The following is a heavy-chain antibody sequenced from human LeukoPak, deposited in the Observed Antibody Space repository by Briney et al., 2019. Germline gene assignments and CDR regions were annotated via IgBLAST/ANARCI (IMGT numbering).Heavy chain of an antibody. D-gene: IGHD5-18*01. J-gene: IGHJ4*02. CDR1: GFAFRSYA. V-gene: IGHV3-48*02. Sequence: GGSLRLSCAASGFAFRSYAMQWVRQAPGKGLEWVSYITYNSGTIFYADSVKGRFTISRDNAKDSLYLQMSSLRDEDTAVYYCARDSGYSYADDYWGQGTLVTVSS. CDR2: ITYNSGTI. CDR3: ARDSGYSYADDY.